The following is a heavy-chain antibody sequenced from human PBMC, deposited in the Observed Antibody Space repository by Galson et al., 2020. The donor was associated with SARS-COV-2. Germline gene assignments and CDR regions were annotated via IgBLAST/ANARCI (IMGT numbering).Heavy chain of an antibody. D-gene: IGHD6-6*01. Sequence: TGGSLRLSCAASGFTFSNYAMSWVRQAPGKGLECVSSVSGSGGSTYYADSVKGRFTISRDNSKNTLYLQMNSLRAEDTAVYHCAKNSRSSSDVDYWGQGTLVTVSS. CDR1: GFTFSNYA. V-gene: IGHV3-23*01. J-gene: IGHJ4*02. CDR2: VSGSGGST. CDR3: AKNSRSSSDVDY.